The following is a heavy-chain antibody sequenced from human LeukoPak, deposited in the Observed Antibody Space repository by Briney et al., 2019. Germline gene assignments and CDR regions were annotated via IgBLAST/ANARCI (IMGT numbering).Heavy chain of an antibody. J-gene: IGHJ4*02. CDR1: DDSISDYY. CDR3: TRGAGWLIDY. V-gene: IGHV4-59*01. Sequence: SETLSLTCTVSDDSISDYYRGWIRQPPGKGLEWIGYFHNSGTSTYNPSLKSRVTISADTSKNQSSLKLNSLTTADTAVYYCTRGAGWLIDYWGQGILVTVSS. CDR2: FHNSGTS. D-gene: IGHD3-16*01.